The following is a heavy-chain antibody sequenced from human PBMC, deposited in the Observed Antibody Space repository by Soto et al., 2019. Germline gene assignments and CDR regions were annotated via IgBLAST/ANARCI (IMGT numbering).Heavy chain of an antibody. CDR3: AREVLLAHAIATTVTARLTGHFDY. V-gene: IGHV3-30-3*01. D-gene: IGHD4-4*01. CDR2: ISYDGSNK. J-gene: IGHJ4*02. Sequence: GGSLRLSCAASGFTFSSYAMHWVRQAPGKGLEWVAVISYDGSNKYYADSVKGRFTISRDNSKNTLYLQMNSLRAEDTAVYYCAREVLLAHAIATTVTARLTGHFDYWGQGTLVTVSS. CDR1: GFTFSSYA.